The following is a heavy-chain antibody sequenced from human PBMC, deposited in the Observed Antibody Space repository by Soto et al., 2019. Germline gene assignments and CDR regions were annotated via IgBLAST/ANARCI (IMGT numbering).Heavy chain of an antibody. CDR3: ARGAGNWEPFDF. J-gene: IGHJ4*02. CDR2: IYHSAGT. D-gene: IGHD7-27*01. V-gene: IGHV4-30-2*01. CDR1: GDSISGGGHS. Sequence: QLQLQESGSGLLTPSQTLSLTCAVSGDSISGGGHSWNWVRQPPGQGLEWIGYIYHSAGTNYNPSLANRVAIAMDVSRNHFSLKLTSLTAADTAVYYCARGAGNWEPFDFWGRGTLVTVSS.